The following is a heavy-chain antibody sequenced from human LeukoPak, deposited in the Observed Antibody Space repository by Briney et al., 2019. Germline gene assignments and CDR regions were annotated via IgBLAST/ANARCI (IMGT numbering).Heavy chain of an antibody. D-gene: IGHD2-2*01. CDR3: ARDHLVVVPTATGDYYYYYMDV. CDR1: GFTFSIYW. J-gene: IGHJ6*03. V-gene: IGHV3-7*01. Sequence: GGSLRLSCAASGFTFSIYWMSWVRQAPGKGLEWVANIKEDGNEKYYVDSVKGRFTISRDNAKNSLYLQMNSLRAEDMAVYYCARDHLVVVPTATGDYYYYYMDVWGKGTTVAVSS. CDR2: IKEDGNEK.